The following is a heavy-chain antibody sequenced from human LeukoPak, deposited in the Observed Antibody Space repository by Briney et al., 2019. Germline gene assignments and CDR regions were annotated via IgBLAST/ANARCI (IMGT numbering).Heavy chain of an antibody. CDR1: GFTLSNYD. CDR2: IDTAGHT. J-gene: IGHJ5*02. Sequence: GSLRLSCAASGFTLSNYDMHWVRQATGKGLEWVSAIDTAGHTYYIDSVKGRFTISRENAKNSLYLQMNSLRAGDTAVYYCIRGGDGFDPWGQGTLVTVSS. CDR3: IRGGDGFDP. D-gene: IGHD3-10*01. V-gene: IGHV3-13*01.